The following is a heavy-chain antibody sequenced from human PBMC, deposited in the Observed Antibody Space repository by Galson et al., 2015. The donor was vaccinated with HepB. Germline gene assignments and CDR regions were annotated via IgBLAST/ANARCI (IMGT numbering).Heavy chain of an antibody. CDR1: GYSFTSYW. Sequence: QSGAEVKKPGESLKISCKGSGYSFTSYWIGWVRQMPGKGLEWMGIIYPGDSDTRYSPSFQGQVTISADKSISTAYLRWSSLKASDTAMYYCARVTGYSSSWLPPPPYSRFDPWGQGTLVTVSS. CDR3: ARVTGYSSSWLPPPPYSRFDP. CDR2: IYPGDSDT. V-gene: IGHV5-51*03. D-gene: IGHD6-13*01. J-gene: IGHJ5*02.